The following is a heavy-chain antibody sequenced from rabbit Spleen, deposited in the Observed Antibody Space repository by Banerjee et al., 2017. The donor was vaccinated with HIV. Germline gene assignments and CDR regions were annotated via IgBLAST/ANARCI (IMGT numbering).Heavy chain of an antibody. CDR2: IDVTKSGTT. V-gene: IGHV1S45*01. D-gene: IGHD4-1*01. CDR1: GIDFSTNYW. Sequence: QEQLEESGGGLVKPGGTLTLTCKASGIDFSTNYWICWVRQAPGKGLEWIACIDVTKSGTTYYASWAKGRFTISKTSSTTVTLQMTSLTAADTATYFCARATTTIHTDLWGPGTLVTVS. J-gene: IGHJ4*01. CDR3: ARATTTIHTDL.